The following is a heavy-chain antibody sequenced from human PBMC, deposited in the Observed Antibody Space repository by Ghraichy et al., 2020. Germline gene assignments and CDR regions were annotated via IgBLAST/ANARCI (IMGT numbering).Heavy chain of an antibody. CDR3: ARGRSVADLYYYYGMDV. CDR1: GFTFSSYD. D-gene: IGHD6-19*01. J-gene: IGHJ6*02. V-gene: IGHV3-13*01. CDR2: IGTAGDT. Sequence: LSLTCAASGFTFSSYDMHWVRQATGKGLKWVSTIGTAGDTYYPGSVKGRFTISRENAKNSLYLQMNSLRAGDTAVYYCARGRSVADLYYYYGMDVWGQGTTVTVSS.